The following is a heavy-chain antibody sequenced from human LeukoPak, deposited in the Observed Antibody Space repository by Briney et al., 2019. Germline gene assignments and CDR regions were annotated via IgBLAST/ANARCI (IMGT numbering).Heavy chain of an antibody. J-gene: IGHJ4*02. CDR3: ARNNPGTRPSKYVWGRYRYTDPYY. CDR2: INHSGST. CDR1: GDSINSYY. V-gene: IGHV4-34*01. D-gene: IGHD3-16*02. Sequence: SETLSLTCTVPGDSINSYYWSWIRQPPGKGLEWIGEINHSGSTNYNSSLKSRVTISVDTSKNQFSLKLSSVTAADTAVYYCARNNPGTRPSKYVWGRYRYTDPYYWGQGTLVTVSS.